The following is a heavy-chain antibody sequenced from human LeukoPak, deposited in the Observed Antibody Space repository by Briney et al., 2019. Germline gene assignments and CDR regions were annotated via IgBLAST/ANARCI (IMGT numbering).Heavy chain of an antibody. Sequence: GGSLRLSCAASGFTFSSYAMSWVRQAPGKGLEWVSIIYSGGSTFYADSVKGRFTISRDNSKNTLYLQMNSLRAEDTAVYYCARGGRGELLGGGDYWGQGTLVTVSS. V-gene: IGHV3-66*01. CDR2: IYSGGST. CDR3: ARGGRGELLGGGDY. D-gene: IGHD1-26*01. J-gene: IGHJ4*02. CDR1: GFTFSSYA.